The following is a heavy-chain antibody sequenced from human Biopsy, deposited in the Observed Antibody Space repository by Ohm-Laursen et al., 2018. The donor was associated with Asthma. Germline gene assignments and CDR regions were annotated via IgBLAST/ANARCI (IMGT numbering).Heavy chain of an antibody. D-gene: IGHD3-22*01. CDR1: GGSITSSSYY. CDR2: MYHSGSP. CDR3: VRHQYSSSWSTFDY. J-gene: IGHJ4*02. Sequence: PSDTLSLTCTVSGGSITSSSYYWGWIRQPPGKGMEWIGSMYHSGSPCYHPSPKSRATISVDTSKNQLSLKMSSVTAADTAVYFCVRHQYSSSWSTFDYWGQGALVTVSS. V-gene: IGHV4-39*01.